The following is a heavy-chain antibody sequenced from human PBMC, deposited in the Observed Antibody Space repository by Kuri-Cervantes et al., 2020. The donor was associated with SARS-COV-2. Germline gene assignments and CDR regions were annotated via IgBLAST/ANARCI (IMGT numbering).Heavy chain of an antibody. Sequence: GESLKISCAASGFTFSSYSMNWVRQAPGKGLEWVSYISSSSSTIYYADSVKGRFTISRDNSKNTLYLQMNSLRAEDTAVYYCARGKTYYDFWSPYPNLYGMDVWGQGTTVTVSS. CDR1: GFTFSSYS. V-gene: IGHV3-48*01. J-gene: IGHJ6*02. CDR3: ARGKTYYDFWSPYPNLYGMDV. CDR2: ISSSSSTI. D-gene: IGHD3-3*01.